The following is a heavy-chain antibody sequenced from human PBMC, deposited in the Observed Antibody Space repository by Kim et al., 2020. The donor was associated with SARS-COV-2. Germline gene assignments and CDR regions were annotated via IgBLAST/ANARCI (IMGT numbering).Heavy chain of an antibody. V-gene: IGHV7-4-1*02. D-gene: IGHD2-21*02. CDR2: INTNTGNP. Sequence: ASVKVSCKASGYTFSTYAMNWVRQAPGQGLEWMGWINTNTGNPTYAQGFTGRFVFSLDTSVSTAYLQISSLKAEDTAVYYCARGRGDWRVYYRYYGLDVWGQGTTVTVSS. J-gene: IGHJ6*02. CDR1: GYTFSTYA. CDR3: ARGRGDWRVYYRYYGLDV.